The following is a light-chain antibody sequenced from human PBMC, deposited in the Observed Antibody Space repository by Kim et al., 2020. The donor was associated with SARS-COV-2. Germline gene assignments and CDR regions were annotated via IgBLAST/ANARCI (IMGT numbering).Light chain of an antibody. CDR2: DAS. J-gene: IGKJ1*01. Sequence: DIQMTQSPSTLSASVGDRVTITCRASQSISSWLAWYQQKPGKAPKLLIYDASSVESGVPSRFSGSGSRTEFTLTISSLQPDDFATYYCQQYNSYGTFGQGTKVDIK. CDR3: QQYNSYGT. CDR1: QSISSW. V-gene: IGKV1-5*01.